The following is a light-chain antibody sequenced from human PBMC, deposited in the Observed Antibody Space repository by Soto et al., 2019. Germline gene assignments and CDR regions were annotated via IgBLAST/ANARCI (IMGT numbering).Light chain of an antibody. CDR2: AND. CDR3: ATWSDGLKGWV. J-gene: IGLJ3*02. CDR1: SSDIGSNS. Sequence: QSVLTQPPSASRTPGQRVTIPCSGSSSDIGSNSVNWYQQLPGAAHRLLIYANDHRPSGVPDRFSASKSGTSASLAISGVRSEDEAFYYCATWSDGLKGWVFGGGTKLTFL. V-gene: IGLV1-44*01.